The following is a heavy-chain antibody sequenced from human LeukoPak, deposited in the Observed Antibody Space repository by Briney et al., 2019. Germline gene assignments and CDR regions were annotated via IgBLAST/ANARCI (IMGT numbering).Heavy chain of an antibody. J-gene: IGHJ4*02. CDR3: AKVSITVVVIPAALLDY. D-gene: IGHD2-2*01. CDR2: IRDDGSNK. V-gene: IGHV3-30*02. Sequence: GGSLRLSCAASGFTFRNYGMHWVRQTPGKGLEWVALIRDDGSNKYYADSVKGRFTISRDNSKNTLFLQMNSLRAEDAAVYYCAKVSITVVVIPAALLDYWGQGTLVTVSS. CDR1: GFTFRNYG.